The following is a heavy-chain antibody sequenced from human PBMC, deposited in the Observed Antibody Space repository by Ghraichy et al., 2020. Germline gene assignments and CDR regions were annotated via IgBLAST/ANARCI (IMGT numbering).Heavy chain of an antibody. J-gene: IGHJ4*02. V-gene: IGHV3-23*01. CDR1: GFTFSSYA. CDR3: AKDLRGLRYFDWLRDY. Sequence: GESLNISCAASGFTFSSYAMSWVRQAPGKGLEWVSAISGSGGSTYYADSVKGRFTISRDNSKNTLYLQMNSLRAEDTAVYYCAKDLRGLRYFDWLRDYWGQGTLVTVSS. D-gene: IGHD3-9*01. CDR2: ISGSGGST.